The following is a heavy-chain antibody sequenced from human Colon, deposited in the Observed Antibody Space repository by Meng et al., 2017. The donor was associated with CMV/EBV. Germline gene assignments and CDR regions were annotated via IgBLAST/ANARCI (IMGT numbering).Heavy chain of an antibody. Sequence: VQLVESGGGLVQPGGSLRLSCVASGFPVSSKYMSWVRQAPGKGLEWVSVIYIDDSTYYADSVEGRFTISRDNSRNTVYLQMNSLRAEDTAVYYCARDSPHAWDWGQGTLVTVSS. CDR1: GFPVSSKY. V-gene: IGHV3-53*01. CDR3: ARDSPHAWD. J-gene: IGHJ4*02. D-gene: IGHD3-16*01. CDR2: IYIDDST.